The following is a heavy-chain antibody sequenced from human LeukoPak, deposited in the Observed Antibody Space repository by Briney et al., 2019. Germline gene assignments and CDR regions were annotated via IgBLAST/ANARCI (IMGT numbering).Heavy chain of an antibody. D-gene: IGHD3-22*01. J-gene: IGHJ4*02. CDR3: ARGAPRVVAFDH. V-gene: IGHV3-30*04. Sequence: PGGSLRLSCVASGFSLRSYAMHWVRQAPGKGLEWVTILSSDGITQNYADSVRGRFTISRDDSKKTLYLQMNSLRREDTAIYYCARGAPRVVAFDHWGQGALVTVSS. CDR2: LSSDGITQ. CDR1: GFSLRSYA.